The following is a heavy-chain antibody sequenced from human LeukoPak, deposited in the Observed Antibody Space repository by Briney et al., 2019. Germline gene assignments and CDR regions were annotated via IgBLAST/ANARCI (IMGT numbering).Heavy chain of an antibody. CDR3: ATTMAAVAYYFDY. CDR2: MYSGGGT. CDR1: GFSASSSY. Sequence: PGGSLRLSCAVSGFSASSSYMTWVRQPPGKGLEWVSVMYSGGGTYYADSVRGRFTITRDNSKNTVYLQMNSLRAIDTAVYYCATTMAAVAYYFDYWGQGALVTVSS. D-gene: IGHD6-13*01. J-gene: IGHJ4*02. V-gene: IGHV3-53*05.